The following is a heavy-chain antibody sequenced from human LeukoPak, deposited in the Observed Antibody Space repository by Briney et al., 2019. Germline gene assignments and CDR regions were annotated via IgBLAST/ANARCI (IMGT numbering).Heavy chain of an antibody. CDR1: GGSFSGYY. V-gene: IGHV4-34*01. CDR2: INHSGST. D-gene: IGHD4-17*01. CDR3: ARLDVTVTNDY. J-gene: IGHJ4*02. Sequence: SETLSLTCAVYGGSFSGYYWSWIRQPPGKGLEWIGEINHSGSTNYNPSLKSRVTISVDTSKNQFSLKLSSVTAAGTAVYYCARLDVTVTNDYWGQGTLVTVSS.